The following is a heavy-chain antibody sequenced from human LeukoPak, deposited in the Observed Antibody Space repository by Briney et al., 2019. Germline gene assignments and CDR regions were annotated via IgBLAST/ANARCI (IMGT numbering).Heavy chain of an antibody. V-gene: IGHV1-2*02. CDR1: GYTFTAYY. Sequence: ASVKVSCKASGYTFTAYYIHWVRQAPGHGLEWMGWINPNTGGRSFAQNFQGRVTLTRDTSISVAYMELNSLGSDDTATYYCARSYSGSHYWWFDPWGQGTLVTVSS. D-gene: IGHD1-26*01. CDR2: INPNTGGR. J-gene: IGHJ5*02. CDR3: ARSYSGSHYWWFDP.